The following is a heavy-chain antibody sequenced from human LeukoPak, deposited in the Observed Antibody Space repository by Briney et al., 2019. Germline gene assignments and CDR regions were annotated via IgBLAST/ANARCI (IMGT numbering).Heavy chain of an antibody. CDR2: ISSSSSTI. J-gene: IGHJ4*02. V-gene: IGHV3-48*01. CDR3: ARDSSRDNYDFWSGYSDFDY. D-gene: IGHD3-3*01. Sequence: GGSLRLSCAASGFTFSSYSMNWVRQAPGKGLEWVSYISSSSSTIYYADSVKGRFTISRDNAKNSLYLQMNSLRAEDTAVYYCARDSSRDNYDFWSGYSDFDYWGQGTLVTVSS. CDR1: GFTFSSYS.